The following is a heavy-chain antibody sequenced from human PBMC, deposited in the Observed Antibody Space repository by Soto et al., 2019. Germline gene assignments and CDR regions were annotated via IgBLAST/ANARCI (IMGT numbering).Heavy chain of an antibody. V-gene: IGHV4-30-2*06. Sequence: SETLSLTCAVSGAFITTSGYSWSWIRQSPGKGLEWIGYIYPSGTIFQNPSLNSRVTISLDTSNNQLSLRLTSVTAADTAVYYCATYSAYAKYYFDYWGRGTLVTVS. D-gene: IGHD5-12*01. J-gene: IGHJ4*02. CDR2: IYPSGTI. CDR1: GAFITTSGYS. CDR3: ATYSAYAKYYFDY.